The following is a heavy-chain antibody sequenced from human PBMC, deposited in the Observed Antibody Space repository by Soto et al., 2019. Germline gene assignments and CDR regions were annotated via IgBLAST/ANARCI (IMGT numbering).Heavy chain of an antibody. Sequence: QVHLVQSGAEVKKPGASVKVSCKASGYNFTSYAMHWVRQAPGHRLEWVGWINAGNGNTKYSQKFQGRVTITRVTSASTAYMELSSLRSEDTAVYYCASSAGTMAYYYYGMDVWGQGTTVTVSS. D-gene: IGHD6-13*01. CDR3: ASSAGTMAYYYYGMDV. CDR1: GYNFTSYA. J-gene: IGHJ6*02. CDR2: INAGNGNT. V-gene: IGHV1-3*01.